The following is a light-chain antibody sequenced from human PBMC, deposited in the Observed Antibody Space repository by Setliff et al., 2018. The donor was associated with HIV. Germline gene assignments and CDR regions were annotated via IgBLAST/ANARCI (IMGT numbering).Light chain of an antibody. CDR3: TSYTGGNTRV. CDR1: RSDVGAYNY. J-gene: IGLJ1*01. CDR2: NVN. V-gene: IGLV2-14*03. Sequence: QSVLTQPASVSGSPGQSITISCTGTRSDVGAYNYVSWYQQHPGEAPKLIIYNVNNRPSGVSSRFSGSKSGNTASLSISELRAEDETDYYCTSYTGGNTRVFGTGTKVTVL.